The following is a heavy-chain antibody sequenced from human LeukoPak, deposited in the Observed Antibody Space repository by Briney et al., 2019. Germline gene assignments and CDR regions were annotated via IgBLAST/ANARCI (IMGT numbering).Heavy chain of an antibody. CDR1: GGSISSYS. CDR3: ARMSFAAVAGDYYGMDV. Sequence: SETLSLTCTVSGGSISSYSWSWIRQPPGKGLECIGAIYYSGSTNYNPSLKSRVTISVDTSKNQFSLKLSSVTAADTAVYYCARMSFAAVAGDYYGMDVWGQGTTVTVSS. J-gene: IGHJ6*02. D-gene: IGHD6-19*01. V-gene: IGHV4-59*01. CDR2: IYYSGST.